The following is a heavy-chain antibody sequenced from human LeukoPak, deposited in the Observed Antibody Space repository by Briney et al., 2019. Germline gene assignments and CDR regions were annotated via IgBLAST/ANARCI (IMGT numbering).Heavy chain of an antibody. V-gene: IGHV1-2*02. CDR3: ASSGSGIAVAATKSDYFDY. CDR1: GYPFTGYY. CDR2: INPNSGFT. J-gene: IGHJ4*02. Sequence: ASVKVSCKASGYPFTGYYLHWVRQAPGQGLEWMGWINPNSGFTNYARKFQGRVTMTRDTSISTAYMELSRLRSDDTAVYYCASSGSGIAVAATKSDYFDYWGQGTLVTVSS. D-gene: IGHD6-19*01.